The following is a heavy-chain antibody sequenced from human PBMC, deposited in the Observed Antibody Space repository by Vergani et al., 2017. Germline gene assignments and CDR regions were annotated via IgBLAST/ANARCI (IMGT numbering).Heavy chain of an antibody. D-gene: IGHD6-19*01. V-gene: IGHV3-7*01. CDR1: GFTFSSYW. Sequence: EVQLVESGGGLVQPGGSLRLSCAASGFTFSSYWMSWVRQAPGKGLEWVANIKQDGSEKYYVDSVKGRFTISRDNAKNSLYLQMNSLRAEDTAVYYCARADLSSGWYPAEYFQHWGQGTLVTVSS. CDR3: ARADLSSGWYPAEYFQH. CDR2: IKQDGSEK. J-gene: IGHJ1*01.